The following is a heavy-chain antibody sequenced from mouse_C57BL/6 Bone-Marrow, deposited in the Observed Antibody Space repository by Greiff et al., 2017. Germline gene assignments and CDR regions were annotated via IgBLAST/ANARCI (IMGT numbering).Heavy chain of an antibody. CDR1: EYEFPSHD. D-gene: IGHD2-4*01. CDR3: ASPTMITTGYAMDY. V-gene: IGHV5-2*01. Sequence: EVKLVESGGGLVQPGESLKLSCESNEYEFPSHDMSWVRKTLEKRLELVAAINSDGGSTYYPDTMERRFIISRDNTKKTLYLQMSSLRSEDTALYYCASPTMITTGYAMDYWGQGTSVTVSS. J-gene: IGHJ4*01. CDR2: INSDGGST.